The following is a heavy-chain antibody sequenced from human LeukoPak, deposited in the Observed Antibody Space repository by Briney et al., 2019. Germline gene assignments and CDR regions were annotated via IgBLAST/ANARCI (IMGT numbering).Heavy chain of an antibody. CDR2: ISNSGSVS. V-gene: IGHV3-11*04. CDR3: VGVVVNDAFDI. CDR1: GFTFSDYY. J-gene: IGHJ3*02. Sequence: GGSLRLSCAASGFTFSDYYMSWIRQAPGKGLEWILYISNSGSVSYYADSVKGRFTISRDNAKNSLYLQMNSLRAEDTAVYYCVGVVVNDAFDIWGQGTMVTVFS. D-gene: IGHD2-15*01.